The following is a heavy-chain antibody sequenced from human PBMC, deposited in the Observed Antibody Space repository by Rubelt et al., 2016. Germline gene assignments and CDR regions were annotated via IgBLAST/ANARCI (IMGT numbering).Heavy chain of an antibody. V-gene: IGHV3-23*01. D-gene: IGHD3-22*01. CDR2: LSDSGGSS. J-gene: IGHJ5*02. CDR3: AKDRGTMIVVNSNWFDP. Sequence: EVQLLDSGGGLVQPGGSLRLSCAASGFTFNNNAMSWVRQAPGQGLAWVSSLSDSGGSSHYADSVKGRFTISRDNSKNTLYLQMHSLRAEETAIYYCAKDRGTMIVVNSNWFDPWGQGTLVTVSS. CDR1: GFTFNNNA.